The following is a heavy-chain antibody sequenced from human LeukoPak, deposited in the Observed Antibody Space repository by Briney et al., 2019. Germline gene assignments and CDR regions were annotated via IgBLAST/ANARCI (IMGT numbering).Heavy chain of an antibody. Sequence: GGSLRLSCAASGFTFSTYSMNWVRQAPGKGLEWVSFISGSSIYIYYADSVKGRFTISRDNAKNSLYLQMSSLRAEDTAVYYCARDPPYSDSSGYYYDYWGQGTLVTVSS. D-gene: IGHD3-22*01. J-gene: IGHJ4*02. CDR2: ISGSSIYI. V-gene: IGHV3-21*01. CDR1: GFTFSTYS. CDR3: ARDPPYSDSSGYYYDY.